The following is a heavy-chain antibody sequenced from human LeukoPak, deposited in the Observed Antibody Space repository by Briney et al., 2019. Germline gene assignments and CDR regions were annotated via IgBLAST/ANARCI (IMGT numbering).Heavy chain of an antibody. CDR3: ARESPSGWGAFDI. Sequence: GGSLRLSCAASGFTVSSNYMSWVRQAPGKGLEWVSVIYSGGSTYYADSVKGRFTISRHNSKNTLYLQMNSLRAEDTAVYYCARESPSGWGAFDIRGQGTMVTVSS. CDR2: IYSGGST. J-gene: IGHJ3*02. V-gene: IGHV3-53*04. CDR1: GFTVSSNY. D-gene: IGHD3-22*01.